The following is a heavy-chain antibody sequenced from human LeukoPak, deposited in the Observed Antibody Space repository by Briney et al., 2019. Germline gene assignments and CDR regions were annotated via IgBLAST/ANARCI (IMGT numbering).Heavy chain of an antibody. CDR1: GGSISSSSYY. D-gene: IGHD4-17*01. Sequence: SETLSLTCTVSGGSISSSSYYWRWLRQPPGKGLEWIGSIYYSGSTYYNPSLKSRVTISVDTSNNQFSLKLSSVTAADTAVYYCVVGDFDYWGQGTLVTVSS. J-gene: IGHJ4*02. CDR3: VVGDFDY. CDR2: IYYSGST. V-gene: IGHV4-39*07.